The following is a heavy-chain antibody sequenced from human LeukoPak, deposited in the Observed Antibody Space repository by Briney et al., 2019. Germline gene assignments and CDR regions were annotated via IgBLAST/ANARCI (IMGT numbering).Heavy chain of an antibody. J-gene: IGHJ5*02. V-gene: IGHV1-3*01. D-gene: IGHD6-19*01. CDR1: GYTLTSYA. Sequence: ASVKVSCKASGYTLTSYAMHWVRPAPGHRLEWMRWINAGNGNTKYSQKFQGRVTITRDTSASTAYMELSSLRSEDLAVSYYARGPPPIEQWLVGRRGNWFDPWGQGTLVTVSS. CDR2: INAGNGNT. CDR3: ARGPPPIEQWLVGRRGNWFDP.